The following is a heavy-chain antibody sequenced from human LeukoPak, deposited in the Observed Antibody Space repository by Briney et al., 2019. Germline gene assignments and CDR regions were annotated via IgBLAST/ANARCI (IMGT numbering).Heavy chain of an antibody. CDR1: GYTFTSYD. CDR3: ARGLGGYYSDDFDY. D-gene: IGHD2-21*02. V-gene: IGHV1-8*01. CDR2: MNPNSGNT. Sequence: GASVKVSCEASGYTFTSYDINWVRQATGQGLEWMGWMNPNSGNTGYAQKFQGRVTMTRNTSISTAYMELSSLRSEDTAVYYCARGLGGYYSDDFDYWGQGTLVTVSS. J-gene: IGHJ4*02.